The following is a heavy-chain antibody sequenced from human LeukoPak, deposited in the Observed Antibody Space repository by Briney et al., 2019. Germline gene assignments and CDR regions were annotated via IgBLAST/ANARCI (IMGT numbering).Heavy chain of an antibody. CDR3: ARDWNYFST. J-gene: IGHJ4*02. D-gene: IGHD1-1*01. CDR2: ISSSSGSI. Sequence: GGSLRLSCAASGFTFSSYSMNWVRQAPGKGLEWVSSISSSSGSIYYADSVKGRFTVSRDNAKNSLYLQMNSLRAEDTAVYYCARDWNYFSTWGQGILVTVSS. CDR1: GFTFSSYS. V-gene: IGHV3-21*01.